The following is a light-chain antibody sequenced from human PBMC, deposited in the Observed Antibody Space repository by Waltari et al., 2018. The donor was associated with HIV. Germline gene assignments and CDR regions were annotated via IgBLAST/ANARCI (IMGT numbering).Light chain of an antibody. CDR1: QSVSTN. CDR2: SAS. V-gene: IGKV3-15*01. Sequence: ATLSCRASQSVSTNLAWYQQKPGQAPRLLIFSASARAAGIPARFSGSGSGTDFTLTISSPQSEDSAVYYCQHYNNRPPLTFGQGTRLEI. CDR3: QHYNNRPPLT. J-gene: IGKJ5*01.